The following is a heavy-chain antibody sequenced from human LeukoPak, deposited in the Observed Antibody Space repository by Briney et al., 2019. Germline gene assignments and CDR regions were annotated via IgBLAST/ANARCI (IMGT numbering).Heavy chain of an antibody. CDR1: GFTVSSNY. D-gene: IGHD6-25*01. CDR3: ARSRSGYLDY. J-gene: IGHJ4*02. Sequence: PGGSLRLSCAASGFTVSSNYMTWVRQAPGKGLEWVANIKQDGSEKYYVDSVKGRFTISRDNAKNSLYLQMNSLRAEDTAVYSCARSRSGYLDYWGQGTLLTVSS. V-gene: IGHV3-7*01. CDR2: IKQDGSEK.